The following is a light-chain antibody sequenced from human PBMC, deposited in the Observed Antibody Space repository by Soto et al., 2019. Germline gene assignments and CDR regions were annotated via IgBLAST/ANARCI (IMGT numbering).Light chain of an antibody. CDR3: QQYTPWPPWT. CDR2: GAS. CDR1: QHVATN. Sequence: EIVMTQSPVTLSVSPGERATLSCRASQHVATNLAWYQQKPGQAPRLLIYGASTRATGIPARFSGSGSGTEFTLTIIRLQSDDFAVYYCQQYTPWPPWTFGQGTKVDFK. V-gene: IGKV3-15*01. J-gene: IGKJ1*01.